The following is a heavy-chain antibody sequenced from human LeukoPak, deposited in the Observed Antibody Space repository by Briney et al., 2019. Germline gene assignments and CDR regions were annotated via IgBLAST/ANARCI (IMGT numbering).Heavy chain of an antibody. D-gene: IGHD6-19*01. Sequence: ASVKVFCKASGYTFTGYYMHWVRQAPGQGLEWMGRINPNSGGTNYAQKFQGRVTMTRDTSISTAYMELSRLRSDDTAVYYCARVVAVAGAHQHRGQGTLVTVSS. J-gene: IGHJ1*01. CDR2: INPNSGGT. CDR1: GYTFTGYY. V-gene: IGHV1-2*06. CDR3: ARVVAVAGAHQH.